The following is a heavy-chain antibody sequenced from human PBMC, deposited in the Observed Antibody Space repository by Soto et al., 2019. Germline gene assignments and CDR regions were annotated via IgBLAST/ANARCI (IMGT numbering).Heavy chain of an antibody. Sequence: QVQLVQSGAEVKKPGASVKVSCKASGYTFTSHAISWVRQAPGQGLEWMGWISAFNANTNYAQKFQGRVTMTTDTSTSTAYMELRSLRSDDTAVYYCARAQRDYYESRGWDFDIWGQGTMVTVSS. CDR2: ISAFNANT. V-gene: IGHV1-18*01. D-gene: IGHD3-22*01. CDR3: ARAQRDYYESRGWDFDI. J-gene: IGHJ3*02. CDR1: GYTFTSHA.